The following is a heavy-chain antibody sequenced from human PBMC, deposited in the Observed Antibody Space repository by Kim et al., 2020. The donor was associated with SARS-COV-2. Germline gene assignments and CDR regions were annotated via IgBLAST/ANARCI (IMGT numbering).Heavy chain of an antibody. CDR2: ISYDGSNK. CDR3: ARDVYYYDSSGYYPDY. D-gene: IGHD3-22*01. Sequence: GGSLRLSCAASGFTFSSYGMHWVRQAPGKGLEWVAVISYDGSNKYYADSVKGRFTISRDNSKNTLYLQMNSLRAEDTAVYYCARDVYYYDSSGYYPDYWGQGTLVTVSS. J-gene: IGHJ4*02. CDR1: GFTFSSYG. V-gene: IGHV3-33*05.